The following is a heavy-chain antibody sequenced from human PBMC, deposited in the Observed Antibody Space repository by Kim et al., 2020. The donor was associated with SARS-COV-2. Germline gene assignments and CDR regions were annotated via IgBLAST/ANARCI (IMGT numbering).Heavy chain of an antibody. Sequence: ASVKVSCKASGYSFSTYGISWVRQAPGQGPEWMGWISVYNGNTNYAEKFQGRVTLTTETSTSTAYMDMGTLRSDDTAVYYCVRDKPLLFGNLVQEFEYWGQGTLVIVSS. CDR2: ISVYNGNT. D-gene: IGHD3-10*01. V-gene: IGHV1-18*04. CDR1: GYSFSTYG. J-gene: IGHJ4*02. CDR3: VRDKPLLFGNLVQEFEY.